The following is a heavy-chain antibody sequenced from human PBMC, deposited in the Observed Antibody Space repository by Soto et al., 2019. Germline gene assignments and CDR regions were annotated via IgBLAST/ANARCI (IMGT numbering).Heavy chain of an antibody. V-gene: IGHV4-31*03. CDR2: IYYSGST. CDR3: ARAELGDFWSGYYNWFDP. CDR1: GXXXXXXXXY. J-gene: IGHJ5*02. D-gene: IGHD3-3*01. Sequence: PSETLSLTCTVSGXXXXXXXXYWSWIRQHPGKGLEWIGYIYYSGSTYYNPSLKSRVTISVDTSKNQFSLKLSSVTAADTAVYYCARAELGDFWSGYYNWFDPWGQGTLVTVSS.